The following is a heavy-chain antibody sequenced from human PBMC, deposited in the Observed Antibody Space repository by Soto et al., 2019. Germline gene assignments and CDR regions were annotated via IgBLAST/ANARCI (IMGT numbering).Heavy chain of an antibody. V-gene: IGHV3-21*01. J-gene: IGHJ6*02. CDR1: GFTFSSYS. CDR3: ARPLAVTTLGYYYYGMDV. Sequence: PVGSLRLSCAASGFTFSSYSMNWVRQAPGKGLEWVSSISSSSSYIYYADSVKGRFTISRDNAKNSLYLQMNSLRAEDTAVYYCARPLAVTTLGYYYYGMDVWGQGTTVTVSS. D-gene: IGHD4-17*01. CDR2: ISSSSSYI.